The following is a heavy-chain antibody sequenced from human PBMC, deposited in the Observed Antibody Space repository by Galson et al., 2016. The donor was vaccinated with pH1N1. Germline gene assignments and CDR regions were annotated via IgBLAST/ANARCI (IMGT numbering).Heavy chain of an antibody. D-gene: IGHD3-22*01. CDR2: TNHGGTS. CDR3: ATRGVDNTGSTGDH. J-gene: IGHJ4*02. Sequence: SETLSLTCAVNGGPFSAFFWTWIRQPPGKGLEWIGETNHGGTSNYNPSLKSRVTISVDMSKNQFSLKLRSVTAADTAVYYCATRGVDNTGSTGDHWGQGILVAVSS. V-gene: IGHV4-34*01. CDR1: GGPFSAFF.